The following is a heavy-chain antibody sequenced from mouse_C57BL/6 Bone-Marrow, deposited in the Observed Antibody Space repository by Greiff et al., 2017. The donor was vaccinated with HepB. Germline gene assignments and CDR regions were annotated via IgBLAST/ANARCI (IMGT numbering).Heavy chain of an antibody. J-gene: IGHJ1*03. Sequence: EVQGVESGGGLVQPGGSLKLSCAASGFTFSDYYMYWVRQTPEKRLEWVAYISNGGGSTYYPDTVKGRFTISRDNAKNTLYLQMSRLKSEDTAMYYCARILNLWYFDVWGTGTTVTVSS. CDR3: ARILNLWYFDV. CDR2: ISNGGGST. D-gene: IGHD1-3*01. CDR1: GFTFSDYY. V-gene: IGHV5-12*01.